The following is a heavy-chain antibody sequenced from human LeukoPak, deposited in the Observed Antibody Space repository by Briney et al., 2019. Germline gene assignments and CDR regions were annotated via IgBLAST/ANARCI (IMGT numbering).Heavy chain of an antibody. CDR1: GFTFSSYA. D-gene: IGHD3-16*02. CDR2: ISGSGGST. Sequence: GGSLRLSCAASGFTFSSYAISWVRQAPGKGLEWVSAISGSGGSTYYADSVKGRFTISRDNSKNTLYLQMNSLRAEDTAVYYCAKVRAITFGGVIGPFDPWGQGTLVTVSS. CDR3: AKVRAITFGGVIGPFDP. V-gene: IGHV3-23*01. J-gene: IGHJ5*02.